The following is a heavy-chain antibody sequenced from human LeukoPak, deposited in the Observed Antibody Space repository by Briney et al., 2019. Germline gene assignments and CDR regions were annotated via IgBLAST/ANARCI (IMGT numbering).Heavy chain of an antibody. Sequence: ASVTVSCKASGYTFTGYYMHWVRQAPGQGLEWMGWINPNSGGTNYAQKFQGWVTMTRDTSISTAYMELSRLRSDDTAVYYCAREVADPYYFDYWGQGTLVTVSS. J-gene: IGHJ4*02. CDR2: INPNSGGT. CDR1: GYTFTGYY. CDR3: AREVADPYYFDY. V-gene: IGHV1-2*04. D-gene: IGHD6-19*01.